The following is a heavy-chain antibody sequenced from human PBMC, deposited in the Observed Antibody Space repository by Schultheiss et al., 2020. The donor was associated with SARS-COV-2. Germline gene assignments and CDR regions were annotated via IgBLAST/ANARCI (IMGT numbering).Heavy chain of an antibody. V-gene: IGHV4-59*01. J-gene: IGHJ5*02. CDR2: IYYSGST. D-gene: IGHD2-2*02. CDR1: GGSISSYY. Sequence: SETLSLTCTVSGGSISSYYWSWIRQPPGKGLEWIGSIYYSGSTYYNPSLKSRVTISVDTSKNQFSLKLSSVTAADTAVYYCARDLVVVRAAILGWFDPWGQGTLVTVSS. CDR3: ARDLVVVRAAILGWFDP.